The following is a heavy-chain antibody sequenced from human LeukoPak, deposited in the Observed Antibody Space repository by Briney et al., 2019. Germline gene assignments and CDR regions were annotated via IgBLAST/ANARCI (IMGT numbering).Heavy chain of an antibody. Sequence: PSETLSLTCTVSGGSISSYYWSWIRQPPGRGLEWIGYIYTSGSTNYNPSLKSRVTISVDTAKNQFSLKLSSVTAADTAVYCCARLSLNWFDPWGQGTLVTVSS. CDR2: IYTSGST. V-gene: IGHV4-4*09. CDR1: GGSISSYY. J-gene: IGHJ5*02. CDR3: ARLSLNWFDP.